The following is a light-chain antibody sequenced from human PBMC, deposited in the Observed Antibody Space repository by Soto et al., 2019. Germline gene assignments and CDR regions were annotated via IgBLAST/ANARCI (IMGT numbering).Light chain of an antibody. Sequence: DIQMTQSPSSLTASIGDRVTISCRASQGFSNSLAWYQQKPGKVPTLLIYGASILQSGVPSRFSGSGSGTAFTLPISCLQPEDVATYFCQKYDSAPLTFGGGTKVETK. J-gene: IGKJ4*01. CDR3: QKYDSAPLT. CDR2: GAS. V-gene: IGKV1-27*01. CDR1: QGFSNS.